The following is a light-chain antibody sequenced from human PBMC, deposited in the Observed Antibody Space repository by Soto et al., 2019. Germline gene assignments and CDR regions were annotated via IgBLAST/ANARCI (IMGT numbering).Light chain of an antibody. V-gene: IGLV1-40*01. CDR1: SSNIGAGHA. Sequence: QSVLTQPPSVSGATGERVTISCTGSSSNIGAGHALHWYQHLPGAAPKLLMYGNSDRPSGVPDRFSGSKSGTSASLAITGLQPEDEADYYCQSYDDSLSGWVFGGGTKVTVL. CDR2: GNS. CDR3: QSYDDSLSGWV. J-gene: IGLJ3*02.